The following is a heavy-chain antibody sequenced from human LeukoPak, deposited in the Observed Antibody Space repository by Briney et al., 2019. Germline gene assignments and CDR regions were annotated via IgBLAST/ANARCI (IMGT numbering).Heavy chain of an antibody. CDR2: IYYSGST. CDR1: GGSISSNSYY. V-gene: IGHV4-39*01. Sequence: SETLSLTCAVSGGSISSNSYYWGWIRQPPGKGLEWIGSIYYSGSTYYNPSLKSRVTISVDTSKNQFSLNLISVTAADTAVYYCARHVGRAGDEPYFDYWGQGALVTVSS. CDR3: ARHVGRAGDEPYFDY. D-gene: IGHD4-17*01. J-gene: IGHJ4*02.